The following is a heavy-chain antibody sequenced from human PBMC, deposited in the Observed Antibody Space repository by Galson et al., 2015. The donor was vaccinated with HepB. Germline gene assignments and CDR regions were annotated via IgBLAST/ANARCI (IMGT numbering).Heavy chain of an antibody. Sequence: SVKVSCKASGGTFSSYAISWVRQAPRQGLEWMGGIIPIFGTANYAQKFQGRVTITADESTSTAYMELSSLRPEDTAVYYCAREVGLSIFGVVIRHWYFDLWGRGTLVTVSS. CDR2: IIPIFGTA. D-gene: IGHD3-3*01. V-gene: IGHV1-69*13. CDR3: AREVGLSIFGVVIRHWYFDL. J-gene: IGHJ2*01. CDR1: GGTFSSYA.